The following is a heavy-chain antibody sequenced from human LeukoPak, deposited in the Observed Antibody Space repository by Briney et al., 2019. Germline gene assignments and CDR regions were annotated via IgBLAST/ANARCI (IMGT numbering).Heavy chain of an antibody. V-gene: IGHV4-59*01. D-gene: IGHD3-9*01. CDR3: ARDYFDWSSYYYYGMDV. Sequence: PSETLSLTCTVSGGSISNYYWSWIRQPPGKGLEWIGYVYYTGSTNYNPSLKSRVTISLDSSKSQFSLELSSVTAADTAIYYCARDYFDWSSYYYYGMDVWGQGTTVTVSS. CDR1: GGSISNYY. CDR2: VYYTGST. J-gene: IGHJ6*02.